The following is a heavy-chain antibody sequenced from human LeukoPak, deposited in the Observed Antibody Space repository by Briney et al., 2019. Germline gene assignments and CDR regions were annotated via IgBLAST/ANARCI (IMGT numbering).Heavy chain of an antibody. J-gene: IGHJ6*04. V-gene: IGHV4-59*01. D-gene: IGHD3-10*01. CDR3: ARVECVGLLWFGEFPYGMDV. CDR2: IYYSGST. CDR1: GGSISSYH. Sequence: SETLSLTCTVSGGSISSYHWSWIRQPPGKGLEWIGYIYYSGSTNYNPSLKSRVTVSVDTSKNQFSLKLSSVTAADTAVYYCARVECVGLLWFGEFPYGMDVWGKGTTVTVSS.